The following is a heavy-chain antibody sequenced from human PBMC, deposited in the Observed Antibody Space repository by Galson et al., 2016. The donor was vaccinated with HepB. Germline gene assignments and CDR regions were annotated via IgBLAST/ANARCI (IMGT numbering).Heavy chain of an antibody. V-gene: IGHV1-2*02. Sequence: SVKVSCKASGYIFTDYYIHWLRQAPGQGPEWMGWINPNGGDTNYAQSFQGRVTMTRDTSISTAYMELSPFRSDDTAVYYCTRDHEGGGFSLFDYWGHGTLVTVSS. CDR3: TRDHEGGGFSLFDY. J-gene: IGHJ4*01. CDR1: GYIFTDYY. D-gene: IGHD2-15*01. CDR2: INPNGGDT.